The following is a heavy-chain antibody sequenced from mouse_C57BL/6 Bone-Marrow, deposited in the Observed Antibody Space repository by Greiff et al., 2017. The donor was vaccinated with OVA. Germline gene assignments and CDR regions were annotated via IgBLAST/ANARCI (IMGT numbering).Heavy chain of an antibody. CDR1: GYTFTSYW. CDR3: ARGIYYGNSWFAY. Sequence: QVQLQQPGAELVKPGASVKLSCKASGYTFTSYWMHWVKQRPGQGLEWIGMIHPNSGSTNYNEKFKSKATLTVAKSSSTAYMQLSSLTSEDSAVYYCARGIYYGNSWFAYWGQGTLVTVSA. V-gene: IGHV1-64*01. J-gene: IGHJ3*01. CDR2: IHPNSGST. D-gene: IGHD2-1*01.